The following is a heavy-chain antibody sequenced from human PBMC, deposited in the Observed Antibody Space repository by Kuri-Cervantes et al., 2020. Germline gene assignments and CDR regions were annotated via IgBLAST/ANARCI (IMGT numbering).Heavy chain of an antibody. CDR1: GYTFTSYD. V-gene: IGHV1-8*01. Sequence: ASVKVSCKASGYTFTSYDINWVRQATGQGLEWMGWMNPNSGNTGYAQKFQGRVTMTRNTSISTAYMELSSLRSEDTAVYYCSRGKSIAARRAYRHWFDPWGQGTLVTVSS. D-gene: IGHD6-6*01. J-gene: IGHJ5*02. CDR2: MNPNSGNT. CDR3: SRGKSIAARRAYRHWFDP.